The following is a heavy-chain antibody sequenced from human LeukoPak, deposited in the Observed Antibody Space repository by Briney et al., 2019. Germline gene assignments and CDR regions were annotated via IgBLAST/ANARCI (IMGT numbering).Heavy chain of an antibody. CDR3: ARQLPDCSSTSCSNWFDP. Sequence: SETLSLTCTVSSGSISSSTYYWGWIRQPPGKGLEWIGSMYYSVSTYYNPSLKSRVTISVDTSKNQFSLKLSSVTAADTAVYYCARQLPDCSSTSCSNWFDPWGQGTLVTVSS. CDR1: SGSISSSTYY. V-gene: IGHV4-39*07. CDR2: MYYSVST. D-gene: IGHD2-2*01. J-gene: IGHJ5*02.